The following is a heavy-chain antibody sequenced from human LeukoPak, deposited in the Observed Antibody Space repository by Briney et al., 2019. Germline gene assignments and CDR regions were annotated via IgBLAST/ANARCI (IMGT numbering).Heavy chain of an antibody. D-gene: IGHD2-2*01. V-gene: IGHV1-18*01. CDR2: ISTSNGDT. CDR3: ARDPYHRLGPPLDL. J-gene: IGHJ5*02. Sequence: GASVKVSCRASGYIFANYDITWVRQAPGQGLEWIGRISTSNGDTNYAQSLQGRVTMTTDTFTSTVYMELRSLRSDDTAVYYCARDPYHRLGPPLDLWGQGTLVTVSS. CDR1: GYIFANYD.